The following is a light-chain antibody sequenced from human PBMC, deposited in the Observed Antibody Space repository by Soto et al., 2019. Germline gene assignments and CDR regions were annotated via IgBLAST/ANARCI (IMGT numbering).Light chain of an antibody. Sequence: EIVLVQSPGTLSLSPGDRATLSCRASQSVNNNYLAWYQQKPGQAHRLLIYGASSRATGVPDRFSGSGSGTDFTLTITRLDPEDFAVYNCQQYGVSPLMYTFGQGT. CDR3: QQYGVSPLMYT. CDR2: GAS. J-gene: IGKJ2*01. V-gene: IGKV3-20*01. CDR1: QSVNNNY.